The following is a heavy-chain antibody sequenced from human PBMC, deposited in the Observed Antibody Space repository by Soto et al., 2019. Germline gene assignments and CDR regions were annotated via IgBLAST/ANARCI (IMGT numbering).Heavy chain of an antibody. Sequence: PSETLSLTCTVSGGSISSYYWNWIRQPPGKGLEWIGYIYSSGSTNYNPSLKSRLTMSVDTSKNQFSLNLTPVTAADTAVYYCARFGSIAVTRFDYWGQGVLVTVSS. CDR1: GGSISSYY. D-gene: IGHD6-19*01. CDR3: ARFGSIAVTRFDY. CDR2: IYSSGST. J-gene: IGHJ4*02. V-gene: IGHV4-59*08.